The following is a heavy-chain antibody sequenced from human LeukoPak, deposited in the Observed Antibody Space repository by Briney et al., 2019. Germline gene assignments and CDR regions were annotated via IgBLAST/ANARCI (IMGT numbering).Heavy chain of an antibody. V-gene: IGHV4-34*01. CDR1: GGSFSGYY. Sequence: SETLSLTCAVYGGSFSGYYWSWIRQPPGKGLEWIGEINHSGSTNYNPSLKSRVTISVDTSKNQFSLKLSSVTAADTAVYYCARTPGRRYLNWSDPWGQGTLVTVSS. CDR2: INHSGST. D-gene: IGHD3-9*01. J-gene: IGHJ5*02. CDR3: ARTPGRRYLNWSDP.